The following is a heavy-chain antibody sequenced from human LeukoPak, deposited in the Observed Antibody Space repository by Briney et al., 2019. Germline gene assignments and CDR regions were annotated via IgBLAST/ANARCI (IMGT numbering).Heavy chain of an antibody. V-gene: IGHV7-4-1*02. CDR3: ARCSSPFCGY. J-gene: IGHJ4*02. CDR2: INTKTGNP. D-gene: IGHD6-6*01. Sequence: ASVKVSCKASGYTFTSYAINWVRQAPGQGLEWMGWINTKTGNPTYVQGFTGRFVFSLDTSVSTAYLQISSLKTEDTAVYYCARCSSPFCGYWGQETLVTVSS. CDR1: GYTFTSYA.